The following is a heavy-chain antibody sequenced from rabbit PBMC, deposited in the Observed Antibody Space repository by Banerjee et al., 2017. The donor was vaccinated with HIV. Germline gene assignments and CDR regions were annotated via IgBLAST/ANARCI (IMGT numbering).Heavy chain of an antibody. V-gene: IGHV1S43*01. D-gene: IGHD6-1*01. J-gene: IGHJ4*01. CDR3: ARGYGGYAGYDYADL. Sequence: QQQLEESGGGLVKPGGTLTLTCKASGIDFSSYYRMCWVRQAPGRGLEWIACIDASSGAPWYASWAKGRFIMSRTSSTTVPLQMTSLTAADTATYFCARGYGGYAGYDYADLWGQGTLVTVS. CDR1: GIDFSSYYR. CDR2: IDASSGAP.